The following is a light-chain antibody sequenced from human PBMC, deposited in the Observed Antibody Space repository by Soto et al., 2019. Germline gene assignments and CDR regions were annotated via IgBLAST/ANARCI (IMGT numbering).Light chain of an antibody. CDR1: GSDIGTYNY. V-gene: IGLV2-14*03. CDR2: DVT. Sequence: QSALTQPASVSGSPGQSITISCTGTGSDIGTYNYVSWYQHHPGKAPKFIIYDVTNRPSGVSDRFSGSKSGNTASLTISGLQAEDEADYFCKSYTSASTYVFGTGTQLTVL. J-gene: IGLJ1*01. CDR3: KSYTSASTYV.